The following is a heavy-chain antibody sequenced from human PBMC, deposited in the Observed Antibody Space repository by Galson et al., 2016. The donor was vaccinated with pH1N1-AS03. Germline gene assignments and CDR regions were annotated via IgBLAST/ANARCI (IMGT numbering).Heavy chain of an antibody. Sequence: SLRLSCAASGFTFRSYGMHWVRQAPGKGLEWVAFIQNDESYKKYADAVRGRFTISRNNSKNTLFLQMTSLGIEDTAFYYCWKEPSRGAPGGDRWGLGTLVTVSS. D-gene: IGHD3-16*01. V-gene: IGHV3-30*02. J-gene: IGHJ1*01. CDR3: WKEPSRGAPGGDR. CDR2: IQNDESYK. CDR1: GFTFRSYG.